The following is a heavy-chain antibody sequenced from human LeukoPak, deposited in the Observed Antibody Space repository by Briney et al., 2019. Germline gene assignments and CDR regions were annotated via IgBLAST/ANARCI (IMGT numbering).Heavy chain of an antibody. Sequence: SETLSHTCTVSGGSISSYYWSWIRQPAGKGLEWIGRIYTSGSTNYNPSLKSRVTMSVDTSKNQFSPKLSSVTAADTAVYYCAREGPLWPFDYWGQGTLVTVSS. D-gene: IGHD2/OR15-2a*01. CDR3: AREGPLWPFDY. CDR2: IYTSGST. CDR1: GGSISSYY. V-gene: IGHV4-4*07. J-gene: IGHJ4*02.